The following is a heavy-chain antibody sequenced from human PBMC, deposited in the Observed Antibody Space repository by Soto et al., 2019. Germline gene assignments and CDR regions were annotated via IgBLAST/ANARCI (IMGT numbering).Heavy chain of an antibody. CDR3: ARDLTNQDSFYYYGMDV. J-gene: IGHJ6*02. CDR1: GFTFSSYW. CDR2: INSDGSST. V-gene: IGHV3-74*01. Sequence: PGGSLRLSCAASGFTFSSYWMHWVRQAPGKGLVWVSRINSDGSSTSYADSVKGRFTISRDNAKNTLYLQMNSLRAEDTAVYYCARDLTNQDSFYYYGMDVWGQGTTVTVSS. D-gene: IGHD3-9*01.